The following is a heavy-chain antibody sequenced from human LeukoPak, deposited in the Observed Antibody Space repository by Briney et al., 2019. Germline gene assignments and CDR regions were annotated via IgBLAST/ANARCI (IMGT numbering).Heavy chain of an antibody. J-gene: IGHJ4*02. CDR3: AKDITPSSKSGYFDY. D-gene: IGHD4-11*01. CDR2: ISWDGGST. Sequence: GRSLRLSCATSGFTFDAYTMHSASQAPREGMEWVFSISWDGGSTYYSDSVKGRFTISRDNSKNSLYLQMNSLRTEDTALYYCAKDITPSSKSGYFDYWGQGTLVTVSS. CDR1: GFTFDAYT. V-gene: IGHV3-43*01.